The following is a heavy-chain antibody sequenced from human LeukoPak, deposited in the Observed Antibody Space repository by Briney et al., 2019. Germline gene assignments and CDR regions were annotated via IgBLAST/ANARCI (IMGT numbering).Heavy chain of an antibody. J-gene: IGHJ1*01. Sequence: ASVKVSCKASGYTFTSYYMHWVRQAPGQGLEWMGIINPSGGSTSYAQKFQGRVTMTRDTSTSTVYMELSSLRSEDTAVYYCARGVGYYDSSGYPEYFQHWGRAPWSPSPQ. CDR2: INPSGGST. CDR3: ARGVGYYDSSGYPEYFQH. D-gene: IGHD3-22*01. V-gene: IGHV1-46*01. CDR1: GYTFTSYY.